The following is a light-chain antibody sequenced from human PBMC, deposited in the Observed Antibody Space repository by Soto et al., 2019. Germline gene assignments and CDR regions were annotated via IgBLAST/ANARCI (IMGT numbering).Light chain of an antibody. J-gene: IGKJ4*01. CDR1: QNIRSR. CDR3: QQTRSYPST. CDR2: GAS. V-gene: IGKV1-5*01. Sequence: DIQMTQSPSTLSASVGDRVTITCRASQNIRSRLAWFQQEPGKAPNLLIYGASTLQSGVPSRFSGSGSGTDFTLTINSLQAEDFATYYCQQTRSYPSTFGGGTKVDIK.